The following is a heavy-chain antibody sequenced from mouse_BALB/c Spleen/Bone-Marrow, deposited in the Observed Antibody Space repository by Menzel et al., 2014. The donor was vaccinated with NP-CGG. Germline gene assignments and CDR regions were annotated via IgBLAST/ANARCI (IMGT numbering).Heavy chain of an antibody. Sequence: EVQLQQSGAELVKPGASVKLSCTASGFNIKDTYMHWVKQRPEQGLEWIGRIDPANGSTKYDPKFQGKATITADTSSNTAYLQLSSLTSEDTAVYYCARWLPLAYWGQGTLVTVSA. CDR2: IDPANGST. CDR1: GFNIKDTY. CDR3: ARWLPLAY. D-gene: IGHD2-2*01. J-gene: IGHJ3*01. V-gene: IGHV14-3*02.